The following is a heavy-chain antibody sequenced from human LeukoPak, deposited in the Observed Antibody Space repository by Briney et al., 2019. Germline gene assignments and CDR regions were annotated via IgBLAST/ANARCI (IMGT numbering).Heavy chain of an antibody. CDR3: AKGLVYDSSGYSDAFDI. V-gene: IGHV3-30*02. CDR2: IRYDGSNK. Sequence: PGGSLRLSCAASGFTFSSYGMHWVRQAPGKGLEWVAFIRYDGSNKYYADSVKGRFTISRDNSKNTLYLQMNSLRAEDTAVYYCAKGLVYDSSGYSDAFDIWGQGTMVTVSS. CDR1: GFTFSSYG. D-gene: IGHD3-22*01. J-gene: IGHJ3*02.